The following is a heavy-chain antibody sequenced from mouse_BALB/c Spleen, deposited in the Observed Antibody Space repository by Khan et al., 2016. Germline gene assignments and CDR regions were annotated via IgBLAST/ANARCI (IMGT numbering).Heavy chain of an antibody. Sequence: QVQLKQSGAELAKPGASVKMSCKASGYTFTDYWMHWVKQRPGQGLEWIGYINPNTGYTEYNQKFKDKATLTADKSSSTAYMQLRSLTSEDSAVYYWARWSYYYGSSYGWFAYWGQGTLVTVAA. J-gene: IGHJ3*01. CDR3: ARWSYYYGSSYGWFAY. CDR2: INPNTGYT. CDR1: GYTFTDYW. D-gene: IGHD1-1*01. V-gene: IGHV1-7*01.